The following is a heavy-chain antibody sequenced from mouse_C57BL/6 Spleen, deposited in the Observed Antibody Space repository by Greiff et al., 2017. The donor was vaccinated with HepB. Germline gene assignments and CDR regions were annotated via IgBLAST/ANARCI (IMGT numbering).Heavy chain of an antibody. V-gene: IGHV1-52*01. D-gene: IGHD1-1*01. J-gene: IGHJ4*01. CDR1: GYTFTSYW. CDR3: ARYGSSYVGVDY. Sequence: QVHVKQPGAELVRPGSSVKLSCKASGYTFTSYWMHWVKQRPIQGLEWIGNIDPSDSETHYNQKFKDKATLTVDKSSSTAYMQLSSLTSEDSAVYYCARYGSSYVGVDYWGQGTSVTVSS. CDR2: IDPSDSET.